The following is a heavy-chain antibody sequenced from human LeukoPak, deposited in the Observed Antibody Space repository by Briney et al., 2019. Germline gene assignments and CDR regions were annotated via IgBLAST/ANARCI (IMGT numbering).Heavy chain of an antibody. V-gene: IGHV1-69*13. D-gene: IGHD7-27*01. J-gene: IGHJ4*02. CDR3: VGGAPDWGFDY. CDR2: IIPIFGTA. CDR1: GGTFSSYA. Sequence: ASVKVSCKASGGTFSSYAISWVRQAPGHGLEWMGGIIPIFGTANYAQKFQGRVTITADESTSTAYMELSSLRSEDTAVYDCVGGAPDWGFDYWGQGTLVTVSS.